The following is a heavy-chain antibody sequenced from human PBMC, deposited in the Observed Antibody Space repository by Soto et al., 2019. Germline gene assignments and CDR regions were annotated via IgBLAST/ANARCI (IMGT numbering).Heavy chain of an antibody. J-gene: IGHJ4*02. CDR2: LSGSGDRT. CDR3: AALSGYIYGYFMY. V-gene: IGHV3-23*01. CDR1: GFPFGSFA. D-gene: IGHD5-18*01. Sequence: LRLSCAASGFPFGSFAMSWVRQAPGKGLEWVSTLSGSGDRTYYADSVKGRFTISRDNSKNTLYLQMNSLRAEDTAVYYCAALSGYIYGYFMYWGQGXLVTVYS.